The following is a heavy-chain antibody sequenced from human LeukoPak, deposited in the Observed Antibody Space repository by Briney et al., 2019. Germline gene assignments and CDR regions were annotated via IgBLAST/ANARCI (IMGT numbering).Heavy chain of an antibody. Sequence: GRSLRLSCAASGFTFDDYTMHWVRQAPGKGLEWLAFIRFDGSTKYYADSVKGRFTVSRDNSKSTLYLQMNSLRAEDTAVYYCAQPDFWGQGTLVTVSS. CDR1: GFTFDDYT. V-gene: IGHV3-30*02. CDR2: IRFDGSTK. CDR3: AQPDF. J-gene: IGHJ4*02.